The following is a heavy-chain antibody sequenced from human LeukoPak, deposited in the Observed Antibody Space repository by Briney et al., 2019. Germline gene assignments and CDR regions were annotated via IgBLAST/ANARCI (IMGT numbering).Heavy chain of an antibody. D-gene: IGHD2-2*01. CDR2: TYYRSKWYN. CDR1: GDSVSSNSAA. V-gene: IGHV6-1*01. J-gene: IGHJ5*02. Sequence: SQTLSLTCAISGDSVSSNSAARNWIRQSPSRGLEWLGRTYYRSKWYNDYAVSVKSRITINPDTSKNQFSLQLNSVTPEDTAVYYCASSRPAAMSPGTDNWFDPWGQGTLVTVSS. CDR3: ASSRPAAMSPGTDNWFDP.